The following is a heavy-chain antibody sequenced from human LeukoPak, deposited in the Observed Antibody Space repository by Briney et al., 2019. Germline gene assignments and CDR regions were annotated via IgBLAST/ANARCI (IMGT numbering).Heavy chain of an antibody. J-gene: IGHJ3*02. CDR2: INHSGST. D-gene: IGHD3-3*01. Sequence: PGGSLRLSCAASGFTVSSNYMSWVRQPPGKGLEWIGEINHSGSTNYNPSLKSRVTISVDTSKNQFSLKLSSVTAADTAVYYCARGAWKDFAHAFDIWGQGTMVTVSS. CDR1: GFTVSSNY. V-gene: IGHV4-34*01. CDR3: ARGAWKDFAHAFDI.